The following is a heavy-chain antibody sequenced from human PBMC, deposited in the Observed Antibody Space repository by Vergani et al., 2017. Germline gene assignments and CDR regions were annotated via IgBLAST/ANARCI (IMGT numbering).Heavy chain of an antibody. V-gene: IGHV1-69-2*01. Sequence: EVQLVQSGAEVKKPGATMKISCKVSGYTFTDHYMHWVKQAPGKGLEWMGLVDPEDGETIYAEKFKGRVTIAADTSTDTAHLELSSLRSEDTAVYYCATPQPVTTGGMEVSGQVTTVIVSS. J-gene: IGHJ6*02. D-gene: IGHD4-17*01. CDR1: GYTFTDHY. CDR2: VDPEDGET. CDR3: ATPQPVTTGGMEV.